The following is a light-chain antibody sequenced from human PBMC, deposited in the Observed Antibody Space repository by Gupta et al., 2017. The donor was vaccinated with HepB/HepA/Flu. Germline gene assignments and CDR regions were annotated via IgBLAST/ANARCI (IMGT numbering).Light chain of an antibody. V-gene: IGLV2-14*03. CDR1: SSDIGAYNY. Sequence: QSALTQPVSVSGYPGQSITFFCTGTSSDIGAYNYVSWHQQHPGQAPKCMIYEVSNRPSGVSNRFSGSKSGYTASLTISGLQAEDEADYYCSSYTRSSTVVFGGGTKLTVL. CDR3: SSYTRSSTVV. J-gene: IGLJ2*01. CDR2: EVS.